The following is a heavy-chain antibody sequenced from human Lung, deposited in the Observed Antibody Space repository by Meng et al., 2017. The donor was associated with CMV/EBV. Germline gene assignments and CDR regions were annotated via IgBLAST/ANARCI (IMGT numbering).Heavy chain of an antibody. J-gene: IGHJ4*02. Sequence: GGSLRLSCAASGFTFSSYWMHWVRQAPGKGLEWVSRIDSDGSSTTYAESVKGRFTISRDNAKNTLFLQMISLRAEDTAVYYCTRDGDYYDATLHWGQGSLVXVSS. CDR3: TRDGDYYDATLH. V-gene: IGHV3-74*01. CDR2: IDSDGSST. D-gene: IGHD3-16*01. CDR1: GFTFSSYW.